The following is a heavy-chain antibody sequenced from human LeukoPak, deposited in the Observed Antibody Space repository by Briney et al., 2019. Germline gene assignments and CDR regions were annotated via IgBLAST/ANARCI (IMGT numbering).Heavy chain of an antibody. J-gene: IGHJ4*02. Sequence: TGGSLRLSCAASGFTFDDYAMHWVRQAPGKGLEWVSGISSNSGSIGYADSVKGRFTISRDNAKNSLYLQMNSLRAEDTALYYCAKDIAPGYDSSGYDYWGQGTLVTVSS. CDR3: AKDIAPGYDSSGYDY. CDR2: ISSNSGSI. V-gene: IGHV3-9*01. D-gene: IGHD3-22*01. CDR1: GFTFDDYA.